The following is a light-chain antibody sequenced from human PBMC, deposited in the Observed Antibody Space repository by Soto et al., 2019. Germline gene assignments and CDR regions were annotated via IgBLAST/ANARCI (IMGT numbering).Light chain of an antibody. CDR1: QSVSSTY. J-gene: IGKJ1*01. Sequence: FTKSLGALSLSPGVRATLSCRSSQSVSSTYIAWYQQKPGQAPRLLIYGASSRATGIPDRFSGSGSGTDFTLTICCLEPEDFALYYSPHRREWPRPFGQGTKVDIK. V-gene: IGKV3D-20*02. CDR3: PHRREWPRP. CDR2: GAS.